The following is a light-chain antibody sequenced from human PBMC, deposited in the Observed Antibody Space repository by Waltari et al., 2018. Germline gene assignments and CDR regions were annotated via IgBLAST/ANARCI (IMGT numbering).Light chain of an antibody. J-gene: IGLJ1*01. CDR3: SSYTSSSTYV. CDR1: SSDVGGYNY. Sequence: QSVLTQPASVSGSPGQSITIPCTGTSSDVGGYNYVPWYQQHPGTAPKLMIYEVTNRPSGVSNRFSGSKSGNTASLTISGLQAEDEADYYCSSYTSSSTYVFGTGTKVTVL. V-gene: IGLV2-14*01. CDR2: EVT.